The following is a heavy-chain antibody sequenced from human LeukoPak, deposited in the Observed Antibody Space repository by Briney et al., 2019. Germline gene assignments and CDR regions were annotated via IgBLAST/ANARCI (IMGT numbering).Heavy chain of an antibody. CDR1: GGSFSGYY. CDR2: IYDSGST. Sequence: SETLSLTCAVYGGSFSGYYWSWIRQPPGKGLEWIGYIYDSGSTNYNPSLKSRVTISVDTSKNQFSLNLSSVTAADTAMYYCARAVGTSRNFFDYWGQGTLVTVSS. CDR3: ARAVGTSRNFFDY. D-gene: IGHD4-23*01. V-gene: IGHV4-34*11. J-gene: IGHJ4*02.